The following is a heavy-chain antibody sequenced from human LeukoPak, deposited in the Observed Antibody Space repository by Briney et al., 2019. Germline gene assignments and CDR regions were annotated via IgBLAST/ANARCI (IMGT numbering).Heavy chain of an antibody. V-gene: IGHV3-21*04. CDR3: AKGRGWLQFCDY. Sequence: GGSLRLYCAASGFTVCSYSMNWVRQAPGKGLEWVSSISSSSSYIYYADSVKGRFTIARDNSKNTLYLQMNSLRAEDTAVYFCAKGRGWLQFCDYWGQGTLVTVSS. J-gene: IGHJ4*02. CDR2: ISSSSSYI. CDR1: GFTVCSYS. D-gene: IGHD5-24*01.